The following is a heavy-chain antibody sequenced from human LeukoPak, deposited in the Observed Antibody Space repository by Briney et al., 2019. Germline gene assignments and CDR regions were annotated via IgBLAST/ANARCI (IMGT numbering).Heavy chain of an antibody. V-gene: IGHV4-59*08. J-gene: IGHJ6*02. Sequence: PSETLSLTCTVSGGSISSYYWSWIRQPPGKGLEWIGYIYYSGSTNYNPSLKSRVTISVDTSKNQFSLKLSSVTAADTAVYYCASTVYYDFWSGYNADVWGQGTTVTVSS. D-gene: IGHD3-3*01. CDR2: IYYSGST. CDR1: GGSISSYY. CDR3: ASTVYYDFWSGYNADV.